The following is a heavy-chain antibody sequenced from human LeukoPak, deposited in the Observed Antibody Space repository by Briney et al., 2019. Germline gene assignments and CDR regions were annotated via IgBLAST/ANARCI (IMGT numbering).Heavy chain of an antibody. J-gene: IGHJ4*02. D-gene: IGHD3-3*01. Sequence: ASVKVSCKASGYTFTSYGISWVRQAPGQGLEWMGWISAYNGNTNYAQKLQGRVTMTTDTSTSTAYMELRSLRSDDTAVYYCARDSGRYDFWSGYRPLYYFDYWGQGTLVTVSS. CDR3: ARDSGRYDFWSGYRPLYYFDY. CDR2: ISAYNGNT. V-gene: IGHV1-18*01. CDR1: GYTFTSYG.